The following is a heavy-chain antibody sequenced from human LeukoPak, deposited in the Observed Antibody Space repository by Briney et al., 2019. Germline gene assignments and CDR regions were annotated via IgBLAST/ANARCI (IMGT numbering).Heavy chain of an antibody. CDR3: ARGRYSGYDFDY. V-gene: IGHV4-59*01. D-gene: IGHD5-12*01. J-gene: IGHJ4*02. CDR1: GGSISSYY. Sequence: PSETLSLTCTVSGGSISSYYWSWIRQPPGKGLEWIGYIYYSGSTNYNASLKSRVTISVDTSKNQFSLKLSSVTAADTAVYYCARGRYSGYDFDYWGQGTLVTVSS. CDR2: IYYSGST.